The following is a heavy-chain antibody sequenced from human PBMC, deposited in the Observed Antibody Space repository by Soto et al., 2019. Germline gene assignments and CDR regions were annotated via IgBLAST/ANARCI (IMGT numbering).Heavy chain of an antibody. CDR1: GGSFSGYY. D-gene: IGHD3-16*02. CDR3: ARTQFGGVIVVYYFDY. Sequence: QVQLQQWGAGLLKPSETLSLTCAVYGGSFSGYYWSWIRQPPGKGLEWIGEINHSGSTNYNPSLKSRVTISVDTSKNQFSLKLSSVTAADTAVYYCARTQFGGVIVVYYFDYWGQGTLVTVSS. CDR2: INHSGST. J-gene: IGHJ4*02. V-gene: IGHV4-34*01.